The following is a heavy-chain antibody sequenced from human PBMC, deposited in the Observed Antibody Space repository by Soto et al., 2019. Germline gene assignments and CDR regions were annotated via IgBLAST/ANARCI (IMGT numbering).Heavy chain of an antibody. Sequence: GPLLLSWSAYGFTFSSYSMNWVRQAAGKGLEWVSSISSSSSYIYYADSVKVRFTISRDNAKNSLYLQMNSLRAEDTAVYYCARDTFNGVPTAISGMDVWGQGTKVTVSS. J-gene: IGHJ6*02. CDR3: ARDTFNGVPTAISGMDV. CDR2: ISSSSSYI. V-gene: IGHV3-21*01. D-gene: IGHD3-16*01. CDR1: GFTFSSYS.